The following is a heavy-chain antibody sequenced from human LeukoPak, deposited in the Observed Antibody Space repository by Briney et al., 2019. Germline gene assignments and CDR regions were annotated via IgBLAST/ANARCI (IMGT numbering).Heavy chain of an antibody. CDR2: INPNSGGT. Sequence: ASVKVSCKASGYTFTGYYMHWVRQAPGQGLEWMGWINPNSGGTNYAQKFQGRVTMTRDTSISTAYMELSRLRSDDTAVYYCTRGQALTPYYDFWSGYYPNYYYYYMDVWGKGTTVTVSS. D-gene: IGHD3-3*01. V-gene: IGHV1-2*02. CDR3: TRGQALTPYYDFWSGYYPNYYYYYMDV. CDR1: GYTFTGYY. J-gene: IGHJ6*03.